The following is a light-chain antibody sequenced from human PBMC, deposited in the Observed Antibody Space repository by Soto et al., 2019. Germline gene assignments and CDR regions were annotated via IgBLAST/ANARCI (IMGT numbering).Light chain of an antibody. Sequence: EIVLTQSPGTLSLSPGERATLSCRASQSVGSSYLAWYQQKPGQAPTLLIYGASSRASGIPDRFSGSGSGTDFTLTISNLEPDDFAVYYCQQYGNSPITFGQGTRLESK. V-gene: IGKV3-20*01. J-gene: IGKJ5*01. CDR2: GAS. CDR1: QSVGSSY. CDR3: QQYGNSPIT.